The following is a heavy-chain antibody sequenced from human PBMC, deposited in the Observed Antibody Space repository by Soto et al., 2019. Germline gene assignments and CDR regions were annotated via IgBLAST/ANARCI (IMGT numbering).Heavy chain of an antibody. D-gene: IGHD2-2*01. Sequence: EVQLVETGGSLIQPGGSLRLSCAASGFTVSSNYMSWVRQAPGRGLEWVSTIFSGGTTHYADSVKGRFTISRDSSKNTLYLQMNSLRAEDTAIYYCARETVPPSYHYYDCWGQGTLVTVSS. CDR3: ARETVPPSYHYYDC. V-gene: IGHV3-53*02. CDR1: GFTVSSNY. J-gene: IGHJ4*02. CDR2: IFSGGTT.